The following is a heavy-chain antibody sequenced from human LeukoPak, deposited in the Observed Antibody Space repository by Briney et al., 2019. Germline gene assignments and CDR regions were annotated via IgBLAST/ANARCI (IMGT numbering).Heavy chain of an antibody. D-gene: IGHD5-12*01. CDR3: ARSPIGYSGYDYYFDY. V-gene: IGHV4-59*01. J-gene: IGHJ4*02. Sequence: SETLSLTCTVSGGSISSYYWSWIRQPPGKGLEWIGYIYYSGSTSYNPSLKSRVTISVDTSKNQFSLKLSSVTAADTAVYYCARSPIGYSGYDYYFDYWGQGTLVTVSS. CDR2: IYYSGST. CDR1: GGSISSYY.